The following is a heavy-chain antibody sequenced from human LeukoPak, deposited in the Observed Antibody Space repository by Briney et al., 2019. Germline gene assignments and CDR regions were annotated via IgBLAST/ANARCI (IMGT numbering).Heavy chain of an antibody. CDR3: ARYSGSYYYPPAWDL. Sequence: GGSLRLSCAASGFTFRSFAMTWVRQAPGKGLEWVSALSSTGATTYYADSVKGRFTISRDNSKNTLYLLMDSLRADDTAVYYCARYSGSYYYPPAWDLWGQGTLVTVSS. CDR2: LSSTGATT. V-gene: IGHV3-23*01. D-gene: IGHD1-26*01. J-gene: IGHJ4*02. CDR1: GFTFRSFA.